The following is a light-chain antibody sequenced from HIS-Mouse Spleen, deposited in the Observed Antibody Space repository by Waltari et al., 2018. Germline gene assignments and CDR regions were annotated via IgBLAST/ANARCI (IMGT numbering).Light chain of an antibody. CDR3: CSYAGSSTLV. J-gene: IGLJ2*01. V-gene: IGLV2-23*01. CDR2: EGS. CDR1: SRDFGSYNL. Sequence: QSALTQPASVSGSPGKSITISCTGTSRDFGSYNLVSWYQQHPGKAPKLMIYEGSKRPSGVSNRFSGSKSGNTASLTISGLQAEDEADYYCCSYAGSSTLVFGGGTKLTVL.